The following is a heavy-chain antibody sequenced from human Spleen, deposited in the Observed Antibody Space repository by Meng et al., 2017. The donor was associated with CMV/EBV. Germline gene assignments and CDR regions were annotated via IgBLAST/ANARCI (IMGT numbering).Heavy chain of an antibody. CDR3: ARERSILRFLEWLADYFDY. Sequence: SETLSLTCTVSGGSISSYYWSWIRQPPGKGLEWIGYIYYSGSTNYNPSLKSRVTISVDTSKNQFSLKLSPVTAADTAVYYCARERSILRFLEWLADYFDYWGQGTLVTVSS. D-gene: IGHD3-3*01. J-gene: IGHJ4*02. CDR1: GGSISSYY. V-gene: IGHV4-59*12. CDR2: IYYSGST.